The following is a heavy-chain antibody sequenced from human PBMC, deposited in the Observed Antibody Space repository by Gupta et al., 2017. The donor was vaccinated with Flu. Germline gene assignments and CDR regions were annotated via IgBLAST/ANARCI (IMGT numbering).Heavy chain of an antibody. V-gene: IGHV3-23*01. CDR1: GFTFASYA. Sequence: EVQLLESGGGLVQPGGSLRLSCAASGFTFASYAMSWVRQAPGKGLEWVSAISANDGSTYYADSVKGRFTISRDNSKNTLYLQMNSLRAEDTAVYYCAKPTDDYGDYRSFDSWGQGTLVTVSS. CDR3: AKPTDDYGDYRSFDS. CDR2: ISANDGST. J-gene: IGHJ4*02. D-gene: IGHD4-17*01.